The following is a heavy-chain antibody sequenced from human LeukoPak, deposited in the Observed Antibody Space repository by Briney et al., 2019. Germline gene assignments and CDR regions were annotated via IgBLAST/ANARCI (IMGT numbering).Heavy chain of an antibody. CDR3: ANRSPYYLDS. J-gene: IGHJ4*02. V-gene: IGHV3-23*01. Sequence: GGSLRLSCAASGFTFSAYAMGWVRQAPGKGLEWVASISGGRGSPFYADSVKGRFTISRDNSKNTLYLQMNSLRAEDTALYYCANRSPYYLDSWGQGTLVTVSS. CDR2: ISGGRGSP. CDR1: GFTFSAYA.